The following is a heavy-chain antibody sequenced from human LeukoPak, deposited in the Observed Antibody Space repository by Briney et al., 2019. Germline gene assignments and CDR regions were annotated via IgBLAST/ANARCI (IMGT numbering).Heavy chain of an antibody. CDR2: ISAYNGNT. CDR3: ARVWFGELLFRDY. D-gene: IGHD3-10*01. V-gene: IGHV1-18*01. Sequence: RASVKVSCKASGGTFSSYAISWVRQAPGQGLEWMGWISAYNGNTNYAQKLQGRVTMTTDTSTSTAYMELRSLRSDDTAVYYCARVWFGELLFRDYWGQGTLVTVSS. CDR1: GGTFSSYA. J-gene: IGHJ4*02.